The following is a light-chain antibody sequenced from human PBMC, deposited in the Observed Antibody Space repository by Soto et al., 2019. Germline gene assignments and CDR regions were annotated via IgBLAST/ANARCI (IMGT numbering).Light chain of an antibody. V-gene: IGLV2-8*01. CDR1: SSDVGTFNL. CDR2: EVT. J-gene: IGLJ1*01. Sequence: QSALTQPASVSGFLGQSITMSCTGSSSDVGTFNLVSWFQQHPGKAPKLMIYEVTKRPSGVPDRFSGSKSGNTASLTVSGLQADDEADYYCSSYAGNNNYVFGTGTKLTVL. CDR3: SSYAGNNNYV.